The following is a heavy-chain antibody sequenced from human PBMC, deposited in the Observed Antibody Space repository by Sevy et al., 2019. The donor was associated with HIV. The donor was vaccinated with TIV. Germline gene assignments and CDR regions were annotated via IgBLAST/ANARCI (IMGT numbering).Heavy chain of an antibody. Sequence: GGSLRLSCAASGFAFSSHAMHWVRQAPGKGLEWVATITYEGTKTFYAASVEGRFTISTDNSTNMLSLRINSLSPEDTAVYYCARDGGFSFKWYPLYWGRGTLVTVSS. D-gene: IGHD2-2*01. J-gene: IGHJ4*01. CDR3: ARDGGFSFKWYPLY. CDR2: ITYEGTKT. CDR1: GFAFSSHA. V-gene: IGHV3-30-3*01.